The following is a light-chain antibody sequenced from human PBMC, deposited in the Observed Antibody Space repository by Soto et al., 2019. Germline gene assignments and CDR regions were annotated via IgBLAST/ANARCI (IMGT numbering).Light chain of an antibody. CDR1: QGISSA. J-gene: IGKJ1*01. CDR2: DAS. V-gene: IGKV1-13*02. CDR3: QHFNSYPSWT. Sequence: AIQLTQSPSSLSAPVGDRVTITCRASQGISSALAWYQQKPGKAPKLLIYDASTLESGVPSRFSGSGSGTDFTLTISSLQPEDFATYYCQHFNSYPSWTFGQGTKVEI.